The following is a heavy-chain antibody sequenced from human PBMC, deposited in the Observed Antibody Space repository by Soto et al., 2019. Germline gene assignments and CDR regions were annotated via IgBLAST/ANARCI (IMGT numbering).Heavy chain of an antibody. J-gene: IGHJ4*02. CDR2: ISSSSSTI. D-gene: IGHD6-13*01. V-gene: IGHV3-48*02. Sequence: GSLRLACAASGXTFSSYRMNWVRQAPGKGLELVSYISSSSSTIYYADSVKGRFTISRDNAKNSLYLQMNRLREEDTAVYYFARSSSWYPYFDYWGQGNLVTVS. CDR3: ARSSSWYPYFDY. CDR1: GXTFSSYR.